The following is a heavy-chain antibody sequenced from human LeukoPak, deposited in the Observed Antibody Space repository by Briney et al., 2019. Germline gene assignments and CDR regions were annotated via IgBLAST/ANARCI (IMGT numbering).Heavy chain of an antibody. CDR1: GFPFSSFS. J-gene: IGHJ4*02. D-gene: IGHD1-26*01. CDR3: ARDLISGHYTFDY. V-gene: IGHV3-48*02. Sequence: AGGSLRLSCAASGFPFSSFSMNWVRQAPGKGLEWVSYISYSSSTIYYADSVKGRFTISRDNAKNSLYLQMNSLRDEDTAVYYCARDLISGHYTFDYWGQGALVTASS. CDR2: ISYSSSTI.